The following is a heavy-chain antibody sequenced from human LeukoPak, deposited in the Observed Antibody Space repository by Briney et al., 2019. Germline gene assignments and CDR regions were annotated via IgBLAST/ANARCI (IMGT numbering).Heavy chain of an antibody. CDR1: GFIFSTYG. V-gene: IGHV3-30*18. CDR2: ISYDGSNK. J-gene: IGHJ3*02. Sequence: PGGSLRLSCAASGFIFSTYGMHWVRQAPGKGLEWVAVISYDGSNKYYADSVKGRFTISRDNSRNTLFLQMNSLRPEDTTVYYCAKDSGHYEGGGYYPGAFDIWGQGTMVTVSS. D-gene: IGHD3-22*01. CDR3: AKDSGHYEGGGYYPGAFDI.